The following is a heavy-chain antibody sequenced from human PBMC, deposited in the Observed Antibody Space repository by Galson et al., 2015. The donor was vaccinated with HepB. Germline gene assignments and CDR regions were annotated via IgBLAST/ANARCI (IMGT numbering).Heavy chain of an antibody. CDR3: ARDMGSGEGYGDPGYYFDY. J-gene: IGHJ4*02. D-gene: IGHD4-17*01. V-gene: IGHV3-11*01. Sequence: SLRLSCAASGFTFSDYYMSWIRQAPGKGLEWVSYISSSGSTIYYADSVKGRFTISRDNAKNSLYLQVNSLRAEDTAVYYCARDMGSGEGYGDPGYYFDYWGQGTLVTVSS. CDR1: GFTFSDYY. CDR2: ISSSGSTI.